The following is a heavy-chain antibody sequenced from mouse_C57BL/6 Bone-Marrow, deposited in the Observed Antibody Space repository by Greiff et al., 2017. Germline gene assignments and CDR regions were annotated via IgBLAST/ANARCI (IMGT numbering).Heavy chain of an antibody. CDR1: GYTFTNYW. Sequence: VQLQQSGAELVRPGTSVKMSCKASGYTFTNYWIGWAKQRPGHGLEWIGDIYPGGGYTNYNEKFKGKATLTADKSSSPAYMQFSSLTSEDSAIYYCARSPPYYYGSSYGWYFDVWGTGTTVTVSS. J-gene: IGHJ1*03. V-gene: IGHV1-63*01. CDR3: ARSPPYYYGSSYGWYFDV. D-gene: IGHD1-1*01. CDR2: IYPGGGYT.